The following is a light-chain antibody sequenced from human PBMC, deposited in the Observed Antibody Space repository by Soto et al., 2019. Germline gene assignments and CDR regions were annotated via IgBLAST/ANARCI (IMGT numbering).Light chain of an antibody. Sequence: QSVLTQPPSVSAAPGQKVTISCSGSSSNIGNNYVSWYQQLPRTAPKLLMYENNKRPSGIPDRFSGSKSGTSATLDITGLQTGDEADYYCETWDSSLSAVVFGGGTKLTVL. CDR3: ETWDSSLSAVV. V-gene: IGLV1-51*01. J-gene: IGLJ2*01. CDR1: SSNIGNNY. CDR2: ENN.